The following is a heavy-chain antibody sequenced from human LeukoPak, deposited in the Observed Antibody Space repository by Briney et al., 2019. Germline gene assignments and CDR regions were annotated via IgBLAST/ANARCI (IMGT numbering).Heavy chain of an antibody. D-gene: IGHD5-18*01. J-gene: IGHJ4*02. CDR1: GGSISSYY. CDR3: ATQQVEYNSGYSLDY. CDR2: IYTSGST. V-gene: IGHV4-4*07. Sequence: SETLSLTCTVSGGSISSYYWSWIRQPAGKGLEWIGRIYTSGSTNYNPSLKSRLTISVDTSKNQFSLKLSSVTAADTAVYYCATQQVEYNSGYSLDYWGQGTLVTVSS.